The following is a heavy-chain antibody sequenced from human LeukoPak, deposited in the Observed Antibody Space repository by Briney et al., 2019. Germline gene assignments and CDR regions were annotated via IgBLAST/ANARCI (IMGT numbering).Heavy chain of an antibody. CDR1: GGSFSGYY. CDR3: ARDRIQLRAFDY. Sequence: SETLSLTCAVYGGSFSGYYWSWIRQPPGKGLEWIGEINHSGSTNYNPSPKSRVTISVDTSKNQFSLKLSSVTAADTAVYYCARDRIQLRAFDYWGQGTLVTVSS. J-gene: IGHJ4*02. D-gene: IGHD5-18*01. V-gene: IGHV4-34*01. CDR2: INHSGST.